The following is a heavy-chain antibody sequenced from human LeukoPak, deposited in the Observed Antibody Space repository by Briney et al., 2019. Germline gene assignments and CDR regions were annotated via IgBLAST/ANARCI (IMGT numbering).Heavy chain of an antibody. CDR3: ARDWPTIGRGWNYFDY. V-gene: IGHV1-46*02. Sequence: ASVKVSCKASGYTFNNYDINWLRQAPGQGLEWMGIINPSGGSTSYAQKFQGRVTMTRDTSTSTVYMELSSLRSEDTAVYYCARDWPTIGRGWNYFDYWGQGTLLTVSS. D-gene: IGHD5-24*01. J-gene: IGHJ4*02. CDR1: GYTFNNYD. CDR2: INPSGGST.